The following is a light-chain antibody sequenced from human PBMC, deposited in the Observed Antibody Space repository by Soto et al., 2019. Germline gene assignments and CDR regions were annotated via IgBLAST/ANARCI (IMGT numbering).Light chain of an antibody. V-gene: IGKV3-15*01. CDR2: GAS. J-gene: IGKJ2*01. CDR1: QSFSSN. CDR3: QQYNNPRRT. Sequence: EIVMTQSPATLSVSPGERATLSCGASQSFSSNLAWYQQKPGQAPRLLIYGASTRATGIPARFSGSGSGTELTLTISSLQSEDFAVYYCQQYNNPRRTFGQGTKLEIK.